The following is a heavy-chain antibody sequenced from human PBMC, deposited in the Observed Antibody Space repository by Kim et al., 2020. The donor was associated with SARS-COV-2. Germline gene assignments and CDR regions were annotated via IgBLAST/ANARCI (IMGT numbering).Heavy chain of an antibody. Sequence: NYAQKFQGWVTMTRDTSISTAYMELSRLRSDDTAVYYCARGWPKADAFDIWGQGTMVTVSS. V-gene: IGHV1-2*04. CDR3: ARGWPKADAFDI. J-gene: IGHJ3*02. D-gene: IGHD6-13*01.